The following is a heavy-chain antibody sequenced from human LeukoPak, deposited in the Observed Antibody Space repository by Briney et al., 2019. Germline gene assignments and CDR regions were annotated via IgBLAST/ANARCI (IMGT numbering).Heavy chain of an antibody. J-gene: IGHJ4*02. Sequence: SETLSLTCTVSGGSISSSSYYWGWIRQPPGKGLEWIGSIYYSGSTNYHPSLKSRVTISVETSKNQFSLKLNSVTAADTAVYFCAKSYYDSSPDYWGQGTLVTVSS. V-gene: IGHV4-39*01. CDR2: IYYSGST. CDR1: GGSISSSSYY. CDR3: AKSYYDSSPDY. D-gene: IGHD3-22*01.